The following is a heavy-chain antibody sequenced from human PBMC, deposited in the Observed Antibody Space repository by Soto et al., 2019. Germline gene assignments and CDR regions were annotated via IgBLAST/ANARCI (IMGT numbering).Heavy chain of an antibody. V-gene: IGHV3-53*01. D-gene: IGHD6-13*01. CDR3: ARDGIAAAGPAKYYYYGMDV. CDR1: GFTVSSNY. Sequence: GGSLRLSCAASGFTVSSNYMSWVRQAPGKGLEWVSVIYSGGSTYYADSVKGRFTISRDNSKNRLYLQMNSLRAEDTSVYYCARDGIAAAGPAKYYYYGMDVWGQGTTVTVSS. CDR2: IYSGGST. J-gene: IGHJ6*02.